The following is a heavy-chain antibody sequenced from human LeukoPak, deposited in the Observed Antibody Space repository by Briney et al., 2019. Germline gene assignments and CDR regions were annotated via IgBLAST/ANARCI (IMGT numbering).Heavy chain of an antibody. CDR3: TRGGGSGYYFGIPRYYFDA. J-gene: IGHJ4*02. Sequence: SETLSLTCTVSGGSLEGLYWSWIRQSPEKGLEWIGNVFHTGVTSYNLSLKSRVTISVDTSRNQFSLTMTSMTAADTAIYYCTRGGGSGYYFGIPRYYFDAWGQGVLVTVSS. CDR2: VFHTGVT. V-gene: IGHV4-59*11. D-gene: IGHD3-22*01. CDR1: GGSLEGLY.